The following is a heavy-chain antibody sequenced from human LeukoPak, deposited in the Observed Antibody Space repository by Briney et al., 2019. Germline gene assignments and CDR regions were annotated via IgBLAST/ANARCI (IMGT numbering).Heavy chain of an antibody. CDR3: ARAPEWLLYRTAFDI. CDR1: GYTSTGYY. D-gene: IGHD3-3*01. CDR2: INPNSGGT. J-gene: IGHJ3*02. V-gene: IGHV1-2*02. Sequence: ASVKVFCKASGYTSTGYYMHWVRQAPGQGLEWMGWINPNSGGTNYAQKFQGRVTMTRDTSISTAYMELSRLRSDDTAVYYCARAPEWLLYRTAFDIWGQGTMVTVSS.